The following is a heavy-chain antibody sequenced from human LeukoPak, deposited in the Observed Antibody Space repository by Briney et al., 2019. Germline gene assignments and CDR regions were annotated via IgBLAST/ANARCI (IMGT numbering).Heavy chain of an antibody. D-gene: IGHD3-10*01. CDR3: ARHYGP. CDR1: GGSINGGGYY. Sequence: KPSQTLSLTCTVSGGSINGGGYYWSWVRQAPGKGLEWIGSIYYSGSTYYNPSLKSRVTISVDTSKNQFSLKLNSVTATDTAVYYCARHYGPWGQGTLVTVSS. V-gene: IGHV4-30-2*03. J-gene: IGHJ4*02. CDR2: IYYSGST.